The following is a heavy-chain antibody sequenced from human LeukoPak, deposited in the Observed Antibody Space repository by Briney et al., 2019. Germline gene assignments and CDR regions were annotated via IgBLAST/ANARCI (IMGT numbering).Heavy chain of an antibody. CDR2: MYDSGST. D-gene: IGHD6-6*01. J-gene: IGHJ4*02. V-gene: IGHV4-59*01. CDR1: GGSISSYY. CDR3: ARESYSSSYLFDF. Sequence: SETLSLTCTVSGGSISSYYWSWIRQPPGKGLELIGYMYDSGSTNYNPSLKSRVTIPVDTSKNQFSLRLSSVTAADTAVYYCARESYSSSYLFDFWGQGTLVTVSS.